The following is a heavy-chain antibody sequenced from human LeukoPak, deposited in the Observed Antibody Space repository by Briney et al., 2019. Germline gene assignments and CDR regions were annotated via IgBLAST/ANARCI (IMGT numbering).Heavy chain of an antibody. J-gene: IGHJ4*02. CDR1: GFTFSSYG. CDR2: IRYDGSNK. Sequence: GGSLRLSCAASGFTFSSYGMHWVRQAPGKGLEWVAFIRYDGSNKYYADSVKGRFTISRDNSKNTLYLQMNSLRAEDTAVYYCAKPKWELLHFDYWGQGTLVTVSS. D-gene: IGHD1-26*01. CDR3: AKPKWELLHFDY. V-gene: IGHV3-30*02.